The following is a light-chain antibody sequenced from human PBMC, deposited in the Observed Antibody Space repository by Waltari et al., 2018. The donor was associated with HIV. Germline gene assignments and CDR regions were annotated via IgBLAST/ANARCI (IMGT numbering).Light chain of an antibody. J-gene: IGLJ2*01. CDR1: TGAVTSGHS. V-gene: IGLV7-46*01. CDR2: DTS. Sequence: QAVVTQEPSLTVSPGGTVTLTCGSSTGAVTSGHSPYWFQQRPGQAPRTLIHDTSNNHSLTPALFSGSLLGGKAALTLSGAQPEDEAEYYCLLSYGGPRVFGGGTKLTVL. CDR3: LLSYGGPRV.